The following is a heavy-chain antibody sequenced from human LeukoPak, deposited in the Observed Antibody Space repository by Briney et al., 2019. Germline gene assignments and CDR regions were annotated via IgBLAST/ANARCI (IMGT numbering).Heavy chain of an antibody. CDR3: ARALGYYDSSGYYPSVAFDI. CDR2: IYYSGST. Sequence: SETLSLTCTVSGGSISSSSYYWGWIRQPPGKGLEWIGSIYYSGSTYYNPSLKSRVTISVDTSKNQFSLKLTSVTAADTAVYYCARALGYYDSSGYYPSVAFDIWGQGTMVTVSS. CDR1: GGSISSSSYY. V-gene: IGHV4-39*07. J-gene: IGHJ3*02. D-gene: IGHD3-22*01.